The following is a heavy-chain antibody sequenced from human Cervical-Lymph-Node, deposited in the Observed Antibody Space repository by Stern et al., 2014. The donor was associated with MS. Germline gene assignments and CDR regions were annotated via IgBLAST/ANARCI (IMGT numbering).Heavy chain of an antibody. V-gene: IGHV1-46*01. CDR2: IHPSGGLI. Sequence: QVQLGPSGAEVKQPGASVKVSCKASGYTFTSNFIHWVRQAPGQGLEWMGIIHPSGGLISYAQKFQGRVTLTRDTSTSTAYMELSSLRSDDTAVYYCARVSGLNDPDYWGQGTLVTVSS. CDR1: GYTFTSNF. CDR3: ARVSGLNDPDY. J-gene: IGHJ4*02. D-gene: IGHD1-1*01.